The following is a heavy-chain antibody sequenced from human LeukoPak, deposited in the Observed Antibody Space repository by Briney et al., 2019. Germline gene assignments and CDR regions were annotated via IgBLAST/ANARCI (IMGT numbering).Heavy chain of an antibody. Sequence: SVTLSLTCTVSGCPISSYYWSWLRQPPGKGLVWIGYIYNSGSTNYKPYLKSRVTISVDTSKNQFSLKLSSVTVVDTAVYYCARTPRNDYNYYSDYWGQGTLVTVSS. CDR3: ARTPRNDYNYYSDY. D-gene: IGHD4-11*01. CDR2: IYNSGST. J-gene: IGHJ4*02. V-gene: IGHV4-59*01. CDR1: GCPISSYY.